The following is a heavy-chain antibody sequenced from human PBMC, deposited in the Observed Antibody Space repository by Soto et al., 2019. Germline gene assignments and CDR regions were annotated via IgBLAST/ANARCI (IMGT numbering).Heavy chain of an antibody. CDR1: GFTFSSYA. J-gene: IGHJ4*02. CDR3: ARDLLFLEWSYFDY. D-gene: IGHD3-3*01. CDR2: ISYDGSNK. V-gene: IGHV3-30-3*01. Sequence: GSLILSCAASGFTFSSYAMHWVRQAPGKGLEWVAVISYDGSNKYYADSVKGRFTISRDNSKNTLYLQMNSLRAEDTAVYYCARDLLFLEWSYFDYWGQGTLVTVSS.